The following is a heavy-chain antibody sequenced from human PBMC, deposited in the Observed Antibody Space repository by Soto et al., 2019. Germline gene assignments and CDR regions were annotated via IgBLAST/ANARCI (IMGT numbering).Heavy chain of an antibody. Sequence: HPGGSLRLSCAASGFTFSSYSMNWVRQAPGKGLEWVSYISSSSSTIYYADSVKGRFTISRDNAKNSLYLQMNSLRDEDTAVYYCARTLNLFRLGAFDIWGQVTMVTVSS. V-gene: IGHV3-48*02. CDR1: GFTFSSYS. CDR3: ARTLNLFRLGAFDI. D-gene: IGHD3-16*01. CDR2: ISSSSSTI. J-gene: IGHJ3*02.